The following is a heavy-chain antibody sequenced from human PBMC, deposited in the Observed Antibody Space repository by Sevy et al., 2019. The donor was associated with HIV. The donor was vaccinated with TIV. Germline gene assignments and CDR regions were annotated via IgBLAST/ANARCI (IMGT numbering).Heavy chain of an antibody. V-gene: IGHV3-30-3*01. CDR2: ISHDGNYK. CDR1: GFTFNNYD. CDR3: ARLFSCGGDCYYPDS. J-gene: IGHJ4*02. Sequence: GGSLRLSCVASGFTFNNYDFHWVRQAPGKGLEWVAVISHDGNYKNYADSVKVRFTVSRDNFKNTLYLQMSGLRLEDTAVYFCARLFSCGGDCYYPDSWGQGALVTVYS. D-gene: IGHD2-21*02.